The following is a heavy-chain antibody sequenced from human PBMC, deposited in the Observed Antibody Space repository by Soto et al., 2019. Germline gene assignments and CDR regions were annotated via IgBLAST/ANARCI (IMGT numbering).Heavy chain of an antibody. CDR3: AEIGIPDYYATSGYAY. CDR2: ISYDGSNK. Sequence: QVQLVESGGGVVQPGRSLRLSCAASGFTFRSYDMHWVRQAPGKGLEWVAGISYDGSNKYYADSVKGRFTISRDNSKNTLYLQMNSLRDEDTAVYYCAEIGIPDYYATSGYAYWGQGTLVTVSS. D-gene: IGHD3-22*01. V-gene: IGHV3-30*18. J-gene: IGHJ4*02. CDR1: GFTFRSYD.